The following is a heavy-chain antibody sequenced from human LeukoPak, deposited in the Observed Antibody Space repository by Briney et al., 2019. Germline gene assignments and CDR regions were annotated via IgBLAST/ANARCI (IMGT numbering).Heavy chain of an antibody. CDR3: ARAAGPMVRGVIIIDYFDY. J-gene: IGHJ4*02. V-gene: IGHV1-18*01. CDR2: ISAYNGNT. D-gene: IGHD3-10*01. Sequence: ASVKVSCKASGGTFSSYAISWVRQAPGQGLEWMGWISAYNGNTNYAQKLQGRVTMTTDTSTSTAYMELRSLRSDDTAVYYCARAAGPMVRGVIIIDYFDYWGQGTLVTVSS. CDR1: GGTFSSYA.